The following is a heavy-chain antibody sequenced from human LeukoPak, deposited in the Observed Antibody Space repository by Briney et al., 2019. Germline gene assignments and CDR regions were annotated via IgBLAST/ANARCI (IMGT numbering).Heavy chain of an antibody. Sequence: SETLSLTCAVYGGSFSGYYWSWIRQPPGKGLEWIGEINHSGSTNYNPSLTSRVTISVDTSKNQFSLKLSSVTAADTAVYYCARVSRVGTMVRGVIFYWGQGTLVTVSS. CDR2: INHSGST. CDR3: ARVSRVGTMVRGVIFY. CDR1: GGSFSGYY. V-gene: IGHV4-34*01. J-gene: IGHJ4*02. D-gene: IGHD3-10*01.